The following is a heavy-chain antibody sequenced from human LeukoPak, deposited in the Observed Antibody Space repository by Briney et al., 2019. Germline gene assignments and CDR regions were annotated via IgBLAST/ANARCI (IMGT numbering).Heavy chain of an antibody. D-gene: IGHD2-15*01. CDR3: ARLLAGCPGGRCRAHFDY. CDR2: IYYGGST. Sequence: PSETLSLTCSVSGDSINSNYWSWMRQPPGTGLEWIGYIYYGGSTNYNPSLKSRVSMSVDTSKNQFSLNLSSVTAADTAVYHCARLLAGCPGGRCRAHFDYWGQGTLVTVSS. V-gene: IGHV4-59*01. CDR1: GDSINSNY. J-gene: IGHJ4*02.